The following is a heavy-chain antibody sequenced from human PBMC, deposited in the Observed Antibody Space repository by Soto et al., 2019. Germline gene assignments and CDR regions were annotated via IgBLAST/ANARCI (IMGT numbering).Heavy chain of an antibody. V-gene: IGHV3-7*01. CDR2: IKQDGSEK. CDR3: ARLLSFDY. D-gene: IGHD1-26*01. Sequence: LRLSCEASGFIFSRYWMSWVRQAPGKGLEWVANIKQDGSEKYYVDSVKGRFTISRDNARNLLYLQMNSLRVEDTAVYYCARLLSFDYWGQGALVTVSS. CDR1: GFIFSRYW. J-gene: IGHJ4*02.